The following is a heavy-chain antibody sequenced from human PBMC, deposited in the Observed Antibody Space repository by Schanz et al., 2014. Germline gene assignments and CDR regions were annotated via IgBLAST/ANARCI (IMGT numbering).Heavy chain of an antibody. CDR3: AKDAPYPFDL. J-gene: IGHJ2*01. V-gene: IGHV3-23*03. Sequence: EVHLLESGGGLVPPGGSLRLSCAASGFNFSDYAMCWVRQAPGKGLEWVAVIWSDGTNEYYADSVKGRFTISGDSSKYTVYLQMNSLRAEDTAIYYCAKDAPYPFDLWGRGTLITVSS. CDR2: IWSDGTNE. CDR1: GFNFSDYA.